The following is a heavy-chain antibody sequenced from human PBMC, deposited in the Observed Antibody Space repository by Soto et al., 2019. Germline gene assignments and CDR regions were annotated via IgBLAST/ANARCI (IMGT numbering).Heavy chain of an antibody. V-gene: IGHV1-69*12. J-gene: IGHJ6*02. D-gene: IGHD4-4*01. CDR2: IIPIFGTA. CDR3: ASPPSSNRYYYGMDV. CDR1: GGTFSSYA. Sequence: QVQLVQSGAEVKKPGSSVKVSCKASGGTFSSYAISWVRQAPGQGLEWMGGIIPIFGTANYAQKFQGRVPITAHEATSTAYMEQSSLRSEDTAVYYCASPPSSNRYYYGMDVWGQGTTVTVSS.